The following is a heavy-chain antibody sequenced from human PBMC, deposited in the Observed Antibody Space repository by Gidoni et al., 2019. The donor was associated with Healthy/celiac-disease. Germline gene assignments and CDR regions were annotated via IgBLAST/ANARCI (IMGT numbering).Heavy chain of an antibody. Sequence: QVQLVQSGAEVKKPRSSVKVSCKASGVTFSSYTISWVRQAPGQGLEWMGRIIPILGIANYAQKFQGRVTITADKSTSTAYMELSSLRSEDTAVYYCAREGSGDDSSGYYTYYFDYWGQGTLVTVSS. CDR3: AREGSGDDSSGYYTYYFDY. V-gene: IGHV1-69*08. CDR1: GVTFSSYT. D-gene: IGHD3-22*01. J-gene: IGHJ4*02. CDR2: IIPILGIA.